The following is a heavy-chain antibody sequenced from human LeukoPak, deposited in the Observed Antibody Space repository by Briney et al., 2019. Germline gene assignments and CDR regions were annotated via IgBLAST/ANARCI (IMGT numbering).Heavy chain of an antibody. V-gene: IGHV3-23*01. CDR3: AKGTPFRNFDY. CDR1: GFTFSSYA. Sequence: GGSLRPSCTASGFTFSSYAMSWVRQAPGKGLDWVSAISGSGVSTYYPDSVKGRFTISRDNSKNTLYLQMNSLRAEDTAVYYCAKGTPFRNFDYWGQGTLVTVSS. J-gene: IGHJ4*02. D-gene: IGHD1-14*01. CDR2: ISGSGVST.